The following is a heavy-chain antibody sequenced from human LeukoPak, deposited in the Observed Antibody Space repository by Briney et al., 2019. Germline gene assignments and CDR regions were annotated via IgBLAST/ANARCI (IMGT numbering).Heavy chain of an antibody. CDR2: IYYSGST. CDR1: GGSISSSSYY. Sequence: SETLALTCTVSGGSISSSSYYWGWIRQPPGKGLEWIGSIYYSGSTYYNPSLKSRVTISVDTSKNQFSLKLSSVTAADTAVYYXARAVRSRGYSYGAGDAFDIWGQGTMVTVSS. CDR3: ARAVRSRGYSYGAGDAFDI. D-gene: IGHD5-18*01. V-gene: IGHV4-39*07. J-gene: IGHJ3*02.